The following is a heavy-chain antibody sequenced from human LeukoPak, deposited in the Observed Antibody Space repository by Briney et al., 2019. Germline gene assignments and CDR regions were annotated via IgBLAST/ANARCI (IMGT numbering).Heavy chain of an antibody. CDR3: ARDPTVAAAGTEFDY. V-gene: IGHV3-33*01. Sequence: PGGSLRLSCAASGFTFSSYGMHWVRQAPGKGLEWVAVIWYDGSNKYYADSVKGRFTISRDNSKNTLYLQMNSLRAEDTAVYYCARDPTVAAAGTEFDYWGQGTLVTVSS. J-gene: IGHJ4*02. CDR1: GFTFSSYG. CDR2: IWYDGSNK. D-gene: IGHD6-13*01.